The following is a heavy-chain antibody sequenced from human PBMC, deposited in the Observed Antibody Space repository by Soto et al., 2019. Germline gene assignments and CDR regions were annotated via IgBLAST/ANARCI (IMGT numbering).Heavy chain of an antibody. V-gene: IGHV5-51*01. CDR1: GYSFTSYW. Sequence: GASQKVSNEGSGYSFTSYWIGCLRQLPGKALEWMGIVYPGDSDTRYSPSFQGQVTISADKSISTAYLQWSSLEASDTAIYFCASAEDDSGYFRYWSQGTLVTVSS. D-gene: IGHD5-12*01. CDR2: VYPGDSDT. CDR3: ASAEDDSGYFRY. J-gene: IGHJ4*02.